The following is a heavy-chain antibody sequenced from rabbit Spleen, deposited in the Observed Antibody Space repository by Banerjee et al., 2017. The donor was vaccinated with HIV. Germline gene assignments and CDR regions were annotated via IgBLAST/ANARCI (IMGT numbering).Heavy chain of an antibody. CDR3: ARVSETSGWGEDL. CDR2: IDTGSSGFT. D-gene: IGHD4-1*01. CDR1: GVSFSGDSY. J-gene: IGHJ4*01. Sequence: QSLEESGGDLVKPGASLTLTCIASGVSFSGDSYMCWVRQAPGKGLEWIACIDTGSSGFTYFASWAKGRFTISKTSSTTVTLQMTSLTAADTATYFCARVSETSGWGEDLWGQGTLVTVS. V-gene: IGHV1S40*01.